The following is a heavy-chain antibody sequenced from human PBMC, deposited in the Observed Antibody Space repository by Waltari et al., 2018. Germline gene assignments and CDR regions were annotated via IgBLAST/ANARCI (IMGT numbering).Heavy chain of an antibody. CDR2: IYHSGST. CDR3: ARSPLDYDFWSGYYAPFDY. CDR1: GYSISSGYY. J-gene: IGHJ4*02. D-gene: IGHD3-3*01. Sequence: QVQLQESGPGLVKPSETLSLTCAVSGYSISSGYYWGWIRQPPGKGLEWIGSIYHSGSTDYNPSLKSRVTISVDTSKNQFSLKLSSVTAADTAVYYCARSPLDYDFWSGYYAPFDYWGQGTLVTVSS. V-gene: IGHV4-38-2*01.